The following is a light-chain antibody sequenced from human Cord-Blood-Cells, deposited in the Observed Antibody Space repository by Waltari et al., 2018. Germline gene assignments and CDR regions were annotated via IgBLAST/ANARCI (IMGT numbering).Light chain of an antibody. J-gene: IGLJ2*01. CDR2: DVS. CDR1: SSDVGGYHY. Sequence: QSAMTQPASVSGSPGQSITISCTGTSSDVGGYHYVSWYQQHPGKAPQRMIYDVSNRPSGGSNRFSGSKSGNTASLTISGLQAEDEADYYCSSYTSSSTLVFGGGTKLTVL. CDR3: SSYTSSSTLV. V-gene: IGLV2-14*01.